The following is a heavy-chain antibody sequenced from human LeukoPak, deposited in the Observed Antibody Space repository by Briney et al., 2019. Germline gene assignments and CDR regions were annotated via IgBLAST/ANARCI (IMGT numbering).Heavy chain of an antibody. CDR1: GFTFSSYG. D-gene: IGHD5-18*01. CDR2: ISYDGSNK. Sequence: TGGSLRLSCAASGFTFSSYGMHWVRQAPGKGLEWVAVISYDGSNKYYADSVKGRFTISRDNSKNTLYLQVNSLRAEDTAVYYCAKWNSYGYYFDYWGQGTLVTVSS. CDR3: AKWNSYGYYFDY. V-gene: IGHV3-30*18. J-gene: IGHJ4*02.